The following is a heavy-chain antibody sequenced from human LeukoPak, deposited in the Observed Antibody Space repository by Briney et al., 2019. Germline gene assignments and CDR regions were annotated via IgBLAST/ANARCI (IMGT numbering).Heavy chain of an antibody. D-gene: IGHD2-2*01. V-gene: IGHV4-59*01. CDR2: INHSGAP. CDR3: ARDRVVVVPAALYYYGMDV. Sequence: DPSETLSLTCTVSGDSISGYYWSWVRQPPGKGLEWIGYINHSGAPKSNPSLKSRVTMSEDTSTSQFSLNLSSVTAADTAVYYCARDRVVVVPAALYYYGMDVWGQGTTVTVSS. CDR1: GDSISGYY. J-gene: IGHJ6*02.